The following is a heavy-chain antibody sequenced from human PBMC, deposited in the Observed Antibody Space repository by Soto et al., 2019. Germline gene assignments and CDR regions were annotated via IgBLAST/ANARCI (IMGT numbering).Heavy chain of an antibody. CDR2: IWSDGSHK. Sequence: LSCPTSGGTFRSYAISWVRQAPGKGLEWVAVIWSDGSHKYYADSVKGRFTISRDTSTNTLSLQMDSLAAEDTAGYYCAREGPISGTNPCDSWGRGTRVTVS. CDR3: AREGPISGTNPCDS. D-gene: IGHD2-8*01. CDR1: GGTFRSYA. V-gene: IGHV3-33*01. J-gene: IGHJ3*02.